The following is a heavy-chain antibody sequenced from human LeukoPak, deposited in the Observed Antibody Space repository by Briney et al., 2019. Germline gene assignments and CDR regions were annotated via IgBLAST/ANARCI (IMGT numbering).Heavy chain of an antibody. V-gene: IGHV3-21*01. CDR1: GFSFSSHG. J-gene: IGHJ6*03. D-gene: IGHD1-26*01. CDR2: ITSSSRYI. Sequence: GGSLRLSCAGSGFSFSSHGMNWVRQAPGKGLEWVSSITSSSRYIYYADSVRGRFTISRDNAKSSLYLQMNSLRAEDTAVYYCARDPYSGSYGDYYYYYMDVWGKGTTVTISS. CDR3: ARDPYSGSYGDYYYYYMDV.